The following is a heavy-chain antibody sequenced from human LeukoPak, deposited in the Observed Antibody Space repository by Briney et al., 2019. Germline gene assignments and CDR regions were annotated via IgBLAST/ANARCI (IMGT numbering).Heavy chain of an antibody. CDR2: ISGSGGST. D-gene: IGHD3-3*01. CDR3: AKYFMGGYDFWSGYYFGGYYYYGMDV. J-gene: IGHJ6*02. V-gene: IGHV3-23*01. Sequence: GGSLRLSCIASGFTFGDYAMSWFRQAPGKGLEWVSAISGSGGSTYYADSVKGRFTISRDNSKNTLYLQMNSLRAEDTAVYYCAKYFMGGYDFWSGYYFGGYYYYGMDVWGQGTTVTVSS. CDR1: GFTFGDYA.